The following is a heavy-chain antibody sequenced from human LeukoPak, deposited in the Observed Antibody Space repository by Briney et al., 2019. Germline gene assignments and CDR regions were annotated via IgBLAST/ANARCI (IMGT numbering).Heavy chain of an antibody. CDR3: ARHSEYCSSTSCSPA. CDR1: GYSFASYW. J-gene: IGHJ5*02. D-gene: IGHD2-2*01. Sequence: GESLKIYCKASGYSFASYWIGWVRQMPGKGLEWMGIIYPGDSDTRYSPSFQGQVTISADKSISTAYLQWSSLKASDTAMYYCARHSEYCSSTSCSPAWGQGTLVTVSS. V-gene: IGHV5-51*01. CDR2: IYPGDSDT.